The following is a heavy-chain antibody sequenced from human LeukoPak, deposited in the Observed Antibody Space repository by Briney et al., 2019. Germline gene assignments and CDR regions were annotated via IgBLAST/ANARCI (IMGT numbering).Heavy chain of an antibody. Sequence: GGSLRLSCAASGFTFSSYGMSWVRQAPGKGLEWVSGLSDSGGSTYYADSVKGRFTISRDNSKNTLYLQMNSLRVEDTAVYYCAKASRATLTTVINWFDPWGQGTPVTVSS. J-gene: IGHJ5*02. CDR1: GFTFSSYG. D-gene: IGHD4-11*01. CDR3: AKASRATLTTVINWFDP. CDR2: LSDSGGST. V-gene: IGHV3-23*01.